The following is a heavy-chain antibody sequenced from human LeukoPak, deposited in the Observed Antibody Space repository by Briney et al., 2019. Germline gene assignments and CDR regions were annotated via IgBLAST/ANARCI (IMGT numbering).Heavy chain of an antibody. D-gene: IGHD3-16*01. CDR3: ARRSDDYYFDY. V-gene: IGHV4-4*09. J-gene: IGHJ4*02. CDR1: GDSMTSYY. Sequence: SDTLSLPCTVSGDSMTSYYYNWIRHPPGKGLEWIGYIYTRGSANHNPSLKSRVTISVDTSKSQFSLKLSSVTAADTAVYYCARRSDDYYFDYWGQGTLVTVSS. CDR2: IYTRGSA.